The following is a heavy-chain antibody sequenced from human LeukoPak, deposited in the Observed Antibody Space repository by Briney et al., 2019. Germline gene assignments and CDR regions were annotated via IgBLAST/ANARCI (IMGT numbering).Heavy chain of an antibody. CDR1: GGSISSSSYY. J-gene: IGHJ4*02. CDR3: AKENYDFWSGSKGDFDY. V-gene: IGHV4-39*01. CDR2: IYYSGST. Sequence: SETLSLTCTVSGGSISSSSYYWGWIRQPPGKGLEWIGSIYYSGSTYYNPSLKSRVTISVDTSKNQFSLKLSSVTAADTAVYYCAKENYDFWSGSKGDFDYWAREPWSPSPQ. D-gene: IGHD3-3*01.